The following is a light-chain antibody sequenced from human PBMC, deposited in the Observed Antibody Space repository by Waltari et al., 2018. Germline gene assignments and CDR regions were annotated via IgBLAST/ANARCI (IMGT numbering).Light chain of an antibody. CDR1: QSISSY. CDR2: AAS. Sequence: DIQMTQSPSSLSPSVGDRVTITCRASQSISSYLNWYQQKPGKAPKLLIYAASSLQSGVPSRFSGSGSGTDFTLTISSLQPEEFATYYCQQSYSTPYTFGQGTKLEIK. J-gene: IGKJ2*01. CDR3: QQSYSTPYT. V-gene: IGKV1-39*01.